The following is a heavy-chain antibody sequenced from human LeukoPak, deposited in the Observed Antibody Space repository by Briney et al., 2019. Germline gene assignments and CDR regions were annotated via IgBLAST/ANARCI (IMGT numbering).Heavy chain of an antibody. CDR2: IYTSGST. CDR1: GGSIRSGSYY. J-gene: IGHJ4*02. D-gene: IGHD3-16*01. V-gene: IGHV4-61*02. Sequence: PSQTLSLTXTVSGGSIRSGSYYWSWIRQPAGKGLQWIGRIYTSGSTNYNPSLKSRVTISVDTSKNQFSLKLSSVTAADTAVYYCAREVYDYVWGSYLDYFDYWGQGTLVTVSS. CDR3: AREVYDYVWGSYLDYFDY.